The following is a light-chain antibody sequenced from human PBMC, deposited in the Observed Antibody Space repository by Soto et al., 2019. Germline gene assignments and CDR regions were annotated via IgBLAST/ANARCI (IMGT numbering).Light chain of an antibody. V-gene: IGLV2-8*01. J-gene: IGLJ1*01. CDR3: RSDVGSLYV. Sequence: QSALTQPPSASGSPGQSGTISCTGTSSDVGAYNSVSWYQQHPGKAPKLMIYEVSKRPSGVPDRFSGSKSGNTASLTGSGLQAEAEADYYFRSDVGSLYVFGTGTKLPVL. CDR1: SSDVGAYNS. CDR2: EVS.